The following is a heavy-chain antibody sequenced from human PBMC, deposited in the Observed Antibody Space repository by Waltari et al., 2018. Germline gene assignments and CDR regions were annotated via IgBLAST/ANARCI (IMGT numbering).Heavy chain of an antibody. V-gene: IGHV3-23*01. CDR2: ISGTSATT. D-gene: IGHD6-13*01. Sequence: EVQLLESGGGLVQPGWSLRLSCAPAVVTFSSYAMPWVRQAPGKGPEWVSVISGTSATTHYADSVKGRFTISRDNSKNTLYLQMNSLRVEDTAVYYCAKDRSFMPGSWHPLDYWGQGALVTVSS. CDR3: AKDRSFMPGSWHPLDY. CDR1: VVTFSSYA. J-gene: IGHJ4*02.